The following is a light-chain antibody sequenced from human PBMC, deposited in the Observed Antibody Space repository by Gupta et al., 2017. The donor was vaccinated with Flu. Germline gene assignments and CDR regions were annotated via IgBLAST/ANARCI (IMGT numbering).Light chain of an antibody. CDR1: QSISSY. J-gene: IGKJ1*01. CDR2: AAS. Sequence: IQWTHSPSSLSASVGDRVTITCRASQSISSYLNWYQQKPGKAPKLLIYAASILQSGVPSRFSGSGSGTDFTLTISSLKPEDVATYYCQQSYSTPRTFGQGTKVEIK. CDR3: QQSYSTPRT. V-gene: IGKV1-39*01.